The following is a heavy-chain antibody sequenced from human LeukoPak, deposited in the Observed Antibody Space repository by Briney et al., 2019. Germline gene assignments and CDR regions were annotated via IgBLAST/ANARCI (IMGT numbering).Heavy chain of an antibody. CDR3: ARVRGGFYSSGWEVGFDY. V-gene: IGHV1-2*02. Sequence: ASVTVSCKASGYTFTGYYMHWVRQAPGQGLEWMGWINPNSGGTNYAQKFQGRVTMTRDTSISTAYMELSRLRSDDTAVYYCARVRGGFYSSGWEVGFDYWGRGTLVTVSS. J-gene: IGHJ4*02. D-gene: IGHD6-19*01. CDR1: GYTFTGYY. CDR2: INPNSGGT.